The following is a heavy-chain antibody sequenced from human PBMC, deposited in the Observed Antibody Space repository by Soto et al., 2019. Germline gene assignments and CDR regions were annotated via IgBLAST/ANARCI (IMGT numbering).Heavy chain of an antibody. CDR1: GGSISSSSYY. D-gene: IGHD1-1*01. V-gene: IGHV4-39*01. CDR2: IYYSGST. J-gene: IGHJ4*02. CDR3: ARMSFGTTESLWDY. Sequence: PSETLSLTCTVSGGSISSSSYYWGWIRQPPGKGLEWIGSIYYSGSTYYNPSLKSRVTISVDTSKNQFSLKLSSVTAADTAVYYCARMSFGTTESLWDYWGQGTLVTVSS.